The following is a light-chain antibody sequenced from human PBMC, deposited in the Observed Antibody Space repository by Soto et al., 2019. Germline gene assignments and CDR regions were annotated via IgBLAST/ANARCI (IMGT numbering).Light chain of an antibody. J-gene: IGLJ1*01. CDR2: EVT. CDR3: NSQTSSGIRV. CDR1: SSDVICSNH. Sequence: QSALTQPASVSGSPGQSITISCTGASSDVICSNHVSWYQHHPGKAPKVIIYEVTYRPSGVSNRFSGSKSGYTASLTISGLQAEDEADYYCNSQTSSGIRVFGTGTKLTVL. V-gene: IGLV2-14*01.